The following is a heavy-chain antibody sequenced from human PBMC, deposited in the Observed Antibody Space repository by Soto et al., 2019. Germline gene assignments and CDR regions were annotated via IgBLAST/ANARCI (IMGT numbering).Heavy chain of an antibody. J-gene: IGHJ5*02. CDR1: GGTFSSHA. CDR3: ARGGYQLLASKVGFDP. Sequence: SVKFSCEASGGTFSSHAISWVRQAPGQGLEWMGGIIPIFGTANYAQKFQGRVTITADESTSTAYMELSSLRSEDTAVYYCARGGYQLLASKVGFDPWGQGTLVTVSS. D-gene: IGHD2-2*01. V-gene: IGHV1-69*01. CDR2: IIPIFGTA.